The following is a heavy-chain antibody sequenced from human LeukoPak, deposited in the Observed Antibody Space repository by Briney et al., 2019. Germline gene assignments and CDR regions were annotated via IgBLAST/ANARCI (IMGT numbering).Heavy chain of an antibody. CDR3: ARDGSTLFYYYYCMDV. CDR2: ISAYNGNT. J-gene: IGHJ6*02. CDR1: GYTFTSYG. D-gene: IGHD5/OR15-5a*01. V-gene: IGHV1-18*01. Sequence: ASVKVSCKASGYTFTSYGISWVRQAPGQGLEWMGWISAYNGNTNYAQKLQGRVTMTTDTSTSTAYMELRSLRSDDTAVYYCARDGSTLFYYYYCMDVWGQGTTVTVSS.